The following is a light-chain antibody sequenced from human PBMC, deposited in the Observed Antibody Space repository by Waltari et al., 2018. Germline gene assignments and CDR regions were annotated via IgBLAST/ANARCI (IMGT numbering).Light chain of an antibody. CDR3: QQYYSTPPLT. CDR1: QSVLYSSNNKNY. J-gene: IGKJ4*01. V-gene: IGKV4-1*01. Sequence: DIVMTQSPASLAVSLGERATINCKSSQSVLYSSNNKNYLAWYQQKPGQPPKLLIYWASTRESGVPDRFSGSGSGTDFTLTISSLQAEDVAVYYCQQYYSTPPLTFGGGTKVEIK. CDR2: WAS.